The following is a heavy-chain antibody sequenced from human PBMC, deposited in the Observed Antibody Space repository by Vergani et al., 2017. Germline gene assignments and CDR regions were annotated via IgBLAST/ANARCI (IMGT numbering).Heavy chain of an antibody. V-gene: IGHV4-59*10. CDR3: ARDLVFVAAFDI. CDR2: IYTSGST. Sequence: QVQLQQWGAGLLKPSETLSLTCAVYGGSFSGYYWSWIRQPAGKGLEWIGRIYTSGSTNYNPSLKSRVTMSVDTSKNQFSLKLSSVTAADTAVYYCARDLVFVAAFDIWGQGTMVTVSS. CDR1: GGSFSGYY. J-gene: IGHJ3*02. D-gene: IGHD3-16*02.